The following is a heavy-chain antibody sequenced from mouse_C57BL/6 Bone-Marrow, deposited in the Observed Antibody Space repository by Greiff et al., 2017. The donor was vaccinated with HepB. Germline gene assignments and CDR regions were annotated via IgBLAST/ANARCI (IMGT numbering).Heavy chain of an antibody. Sequence: VQLKQSGPVLVKPGASVKMSCKASGYTFTDYYMNWVKQSHGKSLEWIGVINPYNGGTSYNQKFKGKATLTVDKSSSTAYMELNSLTSEDSAVYYCASTAQALDYWGQGTTLTVSS. V-gene: IGHV1-19*01. CDR2: INPYNGGT. CDR3: ASTAQALDY. J-gene: IGHJ2*01. CDR1: GYTFTDYY. D-gene: IGHD3-2*02.